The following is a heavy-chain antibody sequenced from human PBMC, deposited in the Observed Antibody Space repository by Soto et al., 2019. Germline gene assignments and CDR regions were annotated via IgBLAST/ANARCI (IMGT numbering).Heavy chain of an antibody. D-gene: IGHD6-19*01. CDR2: IYYSGST. J-gene: IGHJ4*02. V-gene: IGHV4-31*03. CDR1: GGSISSGGYY. Sequence: PSETLSLTCTVSGGSISSGGYYWSWIRQHPGKGLEWIGYIYYSGSTYYNPSLKSRVTISVDTSKNQFSLKLSSVTAADTAVYYCARFEQWPPNFDYWGQGTLVTVSS. CDR3: ARFEQWPPNFDY.